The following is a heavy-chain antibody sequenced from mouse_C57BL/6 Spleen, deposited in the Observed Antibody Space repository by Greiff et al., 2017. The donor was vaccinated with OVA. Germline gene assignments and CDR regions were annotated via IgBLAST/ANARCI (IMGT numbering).Heavy chain of an antibody. Sequence: EVQLQQSGPELVKPGASVKISCKASGYSFTGYYMNWVKQSPEKSLEWIGAINPSTGGTTYNQKFKAKATLTVYKSSITAYMQSKSLTSEDSAVYYCSNDSPWFAYWGQGTLGTVSA. V-gene: IGHV1-42*01. D-gene: IGHD3-2*01. CDR1: GYSFTGYY. CDR3: SNDSPWFAY. J-gene: IGHJ3*01. CDR2: INPSTGGT.